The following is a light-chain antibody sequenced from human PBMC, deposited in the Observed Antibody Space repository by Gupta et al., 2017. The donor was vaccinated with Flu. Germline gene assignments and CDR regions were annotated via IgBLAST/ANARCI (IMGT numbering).Light chain of an antibody. J-gene: IGLJ3*02. CDR2: SNN. CDR1: SSNIGSNT. V-gene: IGLV1-44*01. Sequence: SVLTQPPSASGTPGQRVTISCSGSSSNIGSNTVNWYQQLPGTAPKLLIYSNNKRPSGVPDRFSGSKSGTSASLAISGLQAEEEADYYCAAWEDSMNGPWVFGGGTKLTVL. CDR3: AAWEDSMNGPWV.